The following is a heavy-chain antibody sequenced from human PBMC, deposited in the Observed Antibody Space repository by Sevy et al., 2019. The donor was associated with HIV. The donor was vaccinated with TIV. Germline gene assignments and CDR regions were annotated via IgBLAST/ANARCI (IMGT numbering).Heavy chain of an antibody. CDR1: GFTFSSYW. J-gene: IGHJ4*02. CDR2: IKQDGSEK. D-gene: IGHD3-3*01. V-gene: IGHV3-7*01. CDR3: AREGDSSEFLDRYYFDY. Sequence: GGSLRLSCAASGFTFSSYWMSWVRQAPGKGLEWVANIKQDGSEKDYVDSVKGRFTISRDNAKNSLYLQMNSLRAEDTAVYYCAREGDSSEFLDRYYFDYWGQGTLVTVSS.